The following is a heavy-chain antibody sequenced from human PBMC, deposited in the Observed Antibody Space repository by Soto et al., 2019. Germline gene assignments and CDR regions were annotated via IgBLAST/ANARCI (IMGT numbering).Heavy chain of an antibody. Sequence: EVQLVESGGGLVQPGRSLRLSCAASGFTFDDYAMHWVRQPPGKGLEWVSSISWNSGHMGYTDSVKGRFTISRDNAKNSLYLQMNSLRSEDTALYYCAKGRGDSGSYSLFDYWGQGTLVTVSS. J-gene: IGHJ4*02. D-gene: IGHD3-22*01. CDR2: ISWNSGHM. CDR3: AKGRGDSGSYSLFDY. V-gene: IGHV3-9*01. CDR1: GFTFDDYA.